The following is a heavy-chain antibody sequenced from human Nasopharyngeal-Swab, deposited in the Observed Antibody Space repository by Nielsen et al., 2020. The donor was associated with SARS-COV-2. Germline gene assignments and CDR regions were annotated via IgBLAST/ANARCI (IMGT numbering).Heavy chain of an antibody. J-gene: IGHJ4*02. Sequence: SETLSLTCTVSGGSISSGSYYWSWIRQPAGKGLEWIGRIYTDGTTNYISSLKSRVTISLDTSKNQFSLKLSSVTAADTAVYYCARDTDGDYGRSFDYWGQGTLVTVSS. V-gene: IGHV4-61*02. CDR2: IYTDGTT. CDR1: GGSISSGSYY. D-gene: IGHD4-17*01. CDR3: ARDTDGDYGRSFDY.